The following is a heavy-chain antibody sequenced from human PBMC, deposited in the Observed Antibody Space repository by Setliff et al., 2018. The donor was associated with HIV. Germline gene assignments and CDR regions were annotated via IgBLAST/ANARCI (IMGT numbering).Heavy chain of an antibody. D-gene: IGHD2-8*02. CDR1: GYSISSGYY. J-gene: IGHJ4*02. CDR3: ARGSTCIGGGCLTYYYY. Sequence: PSETLSLTCAVSGYSISSGYYWGWIRQPPGKGLEWIGSIYHSGSTYYNPSLKSRVTISVDTSKTQFSLKLSPVTAADTAVYYCARGSTCIGGGCLTYYYYWGQGTLVTSPQ. V-gene: IGHV4-38-2*01. CDR2: IYHSGST.